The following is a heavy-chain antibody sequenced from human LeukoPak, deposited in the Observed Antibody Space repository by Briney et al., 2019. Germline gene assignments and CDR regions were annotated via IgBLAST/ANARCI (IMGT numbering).Heavy chain of an antibody. V-gene: IGHV4-30-2*01. CDR1: GGSISSGGYY. CDR3: ARGLRYFDAPYFQH. J-gene: IGHJ1*01. D-gene: IGHD3-9*01. Sequence: PSQTLSLTCTVSGGSISSGGYYWSWIRQPPGKGLEWIGYIYHSGSTYYNPSLKSRVTISVDRSKNQFSLKLSSVTAADTAVYYCARGLRYFDAPYFQHWGQGTLVTVSS. CDR2: IYHSGST.